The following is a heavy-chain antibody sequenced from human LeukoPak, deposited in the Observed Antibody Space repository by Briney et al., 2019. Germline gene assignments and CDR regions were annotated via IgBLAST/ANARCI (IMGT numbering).Heavy chain of an antibody. D-gene: IGHD7-27*01. Sequence: PSETLSLTCTVSGGSLSSSSYYWGWIRQPPGKGLAWLGSIYYSGSTYYNPSLKSRVTISVDTSKNQFSLKLSSVTAADTAVYYCARGYWGNYYYYMDVWGKGTTVTVSS. CDR1: GGSLSSSSYY. CDR2: IYYSGST. J-gene: IGHJ6*03. CDR3: ARGYWGNYYYYMDV. V-gene: IGHV4-39*07.